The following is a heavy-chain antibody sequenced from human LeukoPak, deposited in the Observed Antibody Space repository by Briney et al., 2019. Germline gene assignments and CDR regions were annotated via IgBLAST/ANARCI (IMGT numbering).Heavy chain of an antibody. J-gene: IGHJ5*02. CDR2: IYYSGST. V-gene: IGHV4-39*07. CDR3: TRELRSAWASFDP. D-gene: IGHD1-26*01. Sequence: PSETLSLTCTVSGGSISSSSYYWGWIRQPPGKGLEWIGSIYYSGSTYYNPSLKSRVTISVDTSKNQFSLKLSSVTAADTAVYYGTRELRSAWASFDPWGQEPWSSSPQ. CDR1: GGSISSSSYY.